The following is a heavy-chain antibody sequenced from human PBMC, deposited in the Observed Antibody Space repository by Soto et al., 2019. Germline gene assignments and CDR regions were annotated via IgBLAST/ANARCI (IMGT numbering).Heavy chain of an antibody. CDR1: GYTFTSNY. V-gene: IGHV1-46*03. Sequence: QVQLVQSGAEVKEPGASVKISCQTSGYTFTSNYVHWVRQAPGQGLEWMAVINPTGDNEVYAQKFQGRLTLTTDTSTSTMYMELSSLRSDDTAVYYCARDFSDTYDVRSYWWFDPWGQGTLVTVSS. J-gene: IGHJ5*02. D-gene: IGHD2-8*02. CDR3: ARDFSDTYDVRSYWWFDP. CDR2: INPTGDNE.